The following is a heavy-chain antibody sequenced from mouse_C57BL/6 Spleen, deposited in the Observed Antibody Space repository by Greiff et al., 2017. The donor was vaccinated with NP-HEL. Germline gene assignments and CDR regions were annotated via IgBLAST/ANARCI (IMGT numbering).Heavy chain of an antibody. CDR3: ARASNWAEADY. CDR2: IDPSDSYT. Sequence: QVQLQQPGAELVKPGASVKLSCKASGYTFTSYWMQWVKQRPGQGLEWIGEIDPSDSYTNYNQKFKGKATLTVDTSSSTAYMQLSSLTSEDSAVYYCARASNWAEADYWGQGTTLTVSS. CDR1: GYTFTSYW. J-gene: IGHJ2*01. V-gene: IGHV1-50*01. D-gene: IGHD4-1*02.